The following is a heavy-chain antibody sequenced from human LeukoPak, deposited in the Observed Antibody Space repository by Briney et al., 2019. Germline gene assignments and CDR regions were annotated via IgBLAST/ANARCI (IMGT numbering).Heavy chain of an antibody. Sequence: SVKVSCKASGGTFSGYTISWVRQAPGQGLEWMGRIIPILGIANYAQKFQGRVTIIADKTTSTAYNEMSSLRSEDTAVYYCASTGPSSGGAFDIWGQGTMVTVSS. J-gene: IGHJ3*02. V-gene: IGHV1-69*02. CDR1: GGTFSGYT. CDR3: ASTGPSSGGAFDI. D-gene: IGHD3-22*01. CDR2: IIPILGIA.